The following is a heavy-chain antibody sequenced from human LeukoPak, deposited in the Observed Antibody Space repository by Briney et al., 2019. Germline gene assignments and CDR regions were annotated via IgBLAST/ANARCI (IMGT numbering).Heavy chain of an antibody. CDR3: VRDRLGVYDLEGDAFDI. V-gene: IGHV3-21*01. D-gene: IGHD5/OR15-5a*01. CDR1: GFSFSRYN. CDR2: IRSSSSYR. Sequence: GGSLTLSCAASGFSFSRYNMNWLRQAPGKGLEGVSCIRSSSSYRYYAPSVDGRFTVSRDNANNSLYLQMISLRAEDTTTYYCVRDRLGVYDLEGDAFDIWGQGTVVTVSS. J-gene: IGHJ3*02.